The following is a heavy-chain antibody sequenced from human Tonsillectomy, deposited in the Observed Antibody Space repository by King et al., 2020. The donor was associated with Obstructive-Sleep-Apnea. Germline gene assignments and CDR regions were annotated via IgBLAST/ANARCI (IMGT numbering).Heavy chain of an antibody. CDR1: GYSFSSYW. CDR2: IYPGDSDT. CDR3: ARHEGQWLTSGDY. D-gene: IGHD6-19*01. V-gene: IGHV5-51*01. J-gene: IGHJ4*02. Sequence: DVQLVQSGAEVKKPGESLKISCKGSGYSFSSYWIVWVRQMPGKGLEWMGIIYPGDSDTIYSPSFQGQVTISADKSISTACLQWSSLKASDTAMYYCARHEGQWLTSGDYWGQGTLVTVSS.